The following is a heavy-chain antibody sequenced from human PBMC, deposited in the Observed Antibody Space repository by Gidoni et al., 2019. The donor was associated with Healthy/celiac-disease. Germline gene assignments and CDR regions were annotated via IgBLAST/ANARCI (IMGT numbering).Heavy chain of an antibody. V-gene: IGHV3-7*01. D-gene: IGHD3-16*02. CDR2: IKQDGSEK. CDR1: GFTFSSYW. J-gene: IGHJ6*02. CDR3: ARDRYDYVWGSYRHVKKPYYYYYGMDV. Sequence: EVQLVESGGGLVQPGGSLRLSCAASGFTFSSYWMSWVRQAPGKGLEWVANIKQDGSEKYYVDSVKGRFTISRDNAKNSLYLQMNSLRAEDTAVYYCARDRYDYVWGSYRHVKKPYYYYYGMDVWGQGTTVTVSS.